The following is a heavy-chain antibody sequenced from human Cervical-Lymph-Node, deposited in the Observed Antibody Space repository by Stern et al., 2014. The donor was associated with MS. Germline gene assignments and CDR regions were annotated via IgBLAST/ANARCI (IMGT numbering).Heavy chain of an antibody. CDR3: AHLTTATALDY. CDR2: IYWDDDK. CDR1: GFSLSTSGVG. V-gene: IGHV2-5*02. D-gene: IGHD1-1*01. J-gene: IGHJ4*02. Sequence: ESGPTLVKPTQTLTLTCTFSGFSLSTSGVGVGWIRQPPGKALEWLALIYWDDDKRYSPSLESRLTITKDTPKNLVFLTMTNMDPVDTATYYCAHLTTATALDYWGQGTLVTVSS.